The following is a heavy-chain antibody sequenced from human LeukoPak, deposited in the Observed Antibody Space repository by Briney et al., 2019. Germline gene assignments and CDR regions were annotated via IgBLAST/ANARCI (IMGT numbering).Heavy chain of an antibody. D-gene: IGHD4-11*01. CDR1: GYTFTSYA. CDR3: ARGSTVTLSRYYYYYYYMDV. J-gene: IGHJ6*03. V-gene: IGHV7-4-1*02. Sequence: ASVKVSCKASGYTFTSYAMNWVRQAPGQGLEWMGWINTNTGNPTYAQGFTGRFVFSLDTSVSTAYLQISSLKAEDTAVYYCARGSTVTLSRYYYYYYYMDVWGKGTTVTVSS. CDR2: INTNTGNP.